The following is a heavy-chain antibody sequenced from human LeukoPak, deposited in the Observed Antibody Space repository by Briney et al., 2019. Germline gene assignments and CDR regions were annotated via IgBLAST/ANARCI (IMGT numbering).Heavy chain of an antibody. Sequence: GGSLRLSCAASGFTFSSYGMHWVRQAPGKGLEWVAVISYDGSNKYYADSVKGRFTISRDNSKNTLYLQMNSLRAEATAVYSCAKDRHYESNIFPPGGERTLVTLPS. D-gene: IGHD3-22*01. V-gene: IGHV3-30*18. CDR1: GFTFSSYG. CDR3: AKDRHYESNIFPP. CDR2: ISYDGSNK. J-gene: IGHJ5*02.